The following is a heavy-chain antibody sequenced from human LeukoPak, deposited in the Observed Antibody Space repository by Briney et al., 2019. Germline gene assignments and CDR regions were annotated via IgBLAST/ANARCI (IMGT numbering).Heavy chain of an antibody. CDR3: ARDGAGWNYQYNWFDP. D-gene: IGHD1-7*01. J-gene: IGHJ5*02. CDR2: TIPIFGTA. V-gene: IGHV1-69*13. Sequence: SVKVSCKASGGTFSSYAISWVRQAPGQGLEWMGGTIPIFGTANYAQKFQGRVTITADESTSTAYMELSSLRSEDTAVYYCARDGAGWNYQYNWFDPWGQGTLVTASS. CDR1: GGTFSSYA.